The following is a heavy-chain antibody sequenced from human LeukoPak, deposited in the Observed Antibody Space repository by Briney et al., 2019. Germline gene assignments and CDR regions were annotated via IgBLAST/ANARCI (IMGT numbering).Heavy chain of an antibody. J-gene: IGHJ6*03. CDR2: INHRGST. CDR3: ATGARSSGTYHLFHYYVDV. CDR1: GGSFSGYS. Sequence: PSETLSLTCAVYGGSFSGYSWFWIRQPPGKGLEWIGEINHRGSTNYNPSLTSRVTISVDTSKKQFSLKLSSVTAADTAVYYCATGARSSGTYHLFHYYVDVWGKGTTVTVSS. V-gene: IGHV4-34*01. D-gene: IGHD1-26*01.